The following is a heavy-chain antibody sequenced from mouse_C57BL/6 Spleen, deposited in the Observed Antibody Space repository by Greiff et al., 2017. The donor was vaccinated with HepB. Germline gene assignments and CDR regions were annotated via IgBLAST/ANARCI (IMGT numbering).Heavy chain of an antibody. V-gene: IGHV14-1*01. CDR3: TTGPYYYGSRYYFDY. Sequence: VQLQQSGAELVRPGASVKLSCTASGFNIKDYYMHWVKQRPEQGLEWIGRIDPEDGDTEYAPKFQGKATMTADTSSNTAYLQLSSLTSEDTAVYYCTTGPYYYGSRYYFDYWGQGTTLTVSS. CDR2: IDPEDGDT. J-gene: IGHJ2*01. D-gene: IGHD1-1*01. CDR1: GFNIKDYY.